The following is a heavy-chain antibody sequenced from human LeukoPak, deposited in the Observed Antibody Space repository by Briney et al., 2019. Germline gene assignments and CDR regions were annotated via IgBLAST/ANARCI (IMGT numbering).Heavy chain of an antibody. CDR1: GFTVSSNY. CDR2: IYSGGST. V-gene: IGHV3-66*01. J-gene: IGHJ4*02. D-gene: IGHD1-1*01. Sequence: GGSLRLSCAASGFTVSSNYMSWVRQAPGKGLEWVSVIYSGGSTYYADSVKGRFTISRDNSKNTLYLQMNSLRAEDTAVYYCARGWNINSFDYWGQGTLVTVSS. CDR3: ARGWNINSFDY.